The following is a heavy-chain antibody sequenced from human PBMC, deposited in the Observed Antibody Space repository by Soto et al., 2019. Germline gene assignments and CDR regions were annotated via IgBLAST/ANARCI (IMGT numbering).Heavy chain of an antibody. J-gene: IGHJ3*02. CDR3: ARAYCSSTSCYDAFDI. Sequence: GGSLRLSCAASGFTFSSYAMHWVRQAPGKGLEWVAVISYDGSNKYYADSVKGRFTISRDNSKNTLYLQMNSLRAEDPAVYYCARAYCSSTSCYDAFDIWGQGTMVTVSS. CDR1: GFTFSSYA. D-gene: IGHD2-2*01. V-gene: IGHV3-30*04. CDR2: ISYDGSNK.